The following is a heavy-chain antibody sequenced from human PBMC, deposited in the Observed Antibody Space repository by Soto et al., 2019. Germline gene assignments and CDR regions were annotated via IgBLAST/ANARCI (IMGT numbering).Heavy chain of an antibody. V-gene: IGHV3-30*03. CDR3: AREADYVNWFDP. Sequence: PGGALRLSCAASGVTFNSYGMHWVRQAPGKGLEWVAVISYDGSNKYYADSVKGRFTISRDNAKNSLYLQMNSLRADDTAVYYCAREADYVNWFDPWGQGTLVTVSS. CDR2: ISYDGSNK. D-gene: IGHD4-17*01. J-gene: IGHJ5*02. CDR1: GVTFNSYG.